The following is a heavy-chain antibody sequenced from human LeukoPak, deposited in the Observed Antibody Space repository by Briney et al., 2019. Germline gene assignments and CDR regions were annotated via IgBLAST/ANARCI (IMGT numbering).Heavy chain of an antibody. V-gene: IGHV4-39*01. CDR1: GDSVGSGAYY. J-gene: IGHJ4*02. CDR3: GGGGGIAVSHI. D-gene: IGHD6-19*01. CDR2: LYSKGGT. Sequence: YPSETLSLTCTVSGDSVGSGAYYWGWIRQPPGKGLEWIGSLYSKGGTYYNSSLESRVTISVDTSKKQFSLKLSSVTAGDTAIYYWGGGGGIAVSHIWGQGTLVTVSS.